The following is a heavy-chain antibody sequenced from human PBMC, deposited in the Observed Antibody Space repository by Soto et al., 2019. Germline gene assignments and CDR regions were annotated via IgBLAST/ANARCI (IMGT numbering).Heavy chain of an antibody. Sequence: RASVKVSCKASGYTFTSYDINWVRQATGQGLERMGRMNPNSGNTGYAQKFQGRVTMTRNTSISTAYMELSSLRSEDTAVYYCARMPYCTNGVCRNYYYYYYMDVWGKGTTVTVSS. CDR2: MNPNSGNT. CDR3: ARMPYCTNGVCRNYYYYYYMDV. J-gene: IGHJ6*03. D-gene: IGHD2-8*01. CDR1: GYTFTSYD. V-gene: IGHV1-8*01.